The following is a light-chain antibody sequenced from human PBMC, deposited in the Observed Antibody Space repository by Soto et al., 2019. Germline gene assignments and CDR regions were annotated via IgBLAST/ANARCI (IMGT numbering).Light chain of an antibody. CDR2: GAS. CDR3: QQYILWPLT. CDR1: QDVSSN. J-gene: IGKJ4*01. V-gene: IGKV3-15*01. Sequence: EMVVTQSPATLSVSPGERATLSCRASQDVSSNLAWYQQKPGQAPRLLIYGASTRATGTPARFSGSGSGTEFTLTVSSLQSEDYAVYFCQQYILWPLTFGGGTKVEIK.